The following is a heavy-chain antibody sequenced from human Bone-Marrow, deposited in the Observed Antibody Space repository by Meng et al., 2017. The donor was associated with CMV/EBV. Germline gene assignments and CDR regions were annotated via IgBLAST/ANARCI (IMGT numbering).Heavy chain of an antibody. Sequence: ASVKVSCKASGYTFSSYGISWVRQAPGQGLEWMGWISAYNGNTNYAQKLQGRVTMTTDTSASTAYMELRSLRSDVTAVYYCARDLKEDCSSTSCYRDYYYYGMDVWGQGTTVTVSS. CDR1: GYTFSSYG. J-gene: IGHJ6*02. D-gene: IGHD2-2*02. CDR2: ISAYNGNT. V-gene: IGHV1-18*01. CDR3: ARDLKEDCSSTSCYRDYYYYGMDV.